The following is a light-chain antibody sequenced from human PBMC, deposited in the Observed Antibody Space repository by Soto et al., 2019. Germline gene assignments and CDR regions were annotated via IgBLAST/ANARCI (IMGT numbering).Light chain of an antibody. J-gene: IGLJ2*01. CDR2: YDS. CDR1: NIGSKS. CDR3: QVWDSSSDHVV. Sequence: YELTQPPSVSVAPGKTARITCGGNNIGSKSVHWYQQQPGKAPVLVIYYDSDRPSGIPERFSGSNSGNTATLTISRVEAGDEADYYCQVWDSSSDHVVFGGGTKLTVL. V-gene: IGLV3-21*04.